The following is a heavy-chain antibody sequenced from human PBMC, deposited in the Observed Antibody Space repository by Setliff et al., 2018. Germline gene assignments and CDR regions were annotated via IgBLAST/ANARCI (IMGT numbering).Heavy chain of an antibody. V-gene: IGHV3-15*01. Sequence: KTGGSLRLSCTASGFTFNKAWMSWVRQAPGKGLEWVGRSKGQSDDGAIDYSAPVEGRFTLSRDDSKSTFFLQMSTLKTEDTAIYYCTYASKEHAFDFWGQGTMVTVS. D-gene: IGHD1-26*01. CDR1: GFTFNKAW. CDR2: SKGQSDDGAI. J-gene: IGHJ3*01. CDR3: TYASKEHAFDF.